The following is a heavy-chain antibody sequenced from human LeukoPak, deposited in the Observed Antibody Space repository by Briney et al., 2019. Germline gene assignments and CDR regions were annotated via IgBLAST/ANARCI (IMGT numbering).Heavy chain of an antibody. J-gene: IGHJ6*03. CDR1: GGSISSSSYY. CDR2: IYHSGST. CDR3: ARLKAAAAGTLSYYYYYMDV. Sequence: PSETLSLTCTVSGGSISSSSYYWGWIRQPPGKGLEWIGSIYHSGSTYYNPSLKSRVTISVDTSKNQFSLKLSSVTAADTAVYYCARLKAAAAGTLSYYYYYMDVWGKGTTVTVSS. D-gene: IGHD6-13*01. V-gene: IGHV4-39*07.